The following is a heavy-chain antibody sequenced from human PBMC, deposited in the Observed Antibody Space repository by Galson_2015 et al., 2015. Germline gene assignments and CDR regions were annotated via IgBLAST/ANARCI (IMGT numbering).Heavy chain of an antibody. J-gene: IGHJ4*02. CDR2: INSDGSST. CDR1: GFTFSSYW. Sequence: LRLSCAASGFTFSSYWMHWVRQSPGKGLVWVSRINSDGSSTSYADSVKGRFTISRDNAKNTLYLQMNSLRAEDTAVYYCARNGLGSDFWSGYYTDYWGQGTLVTVSS. D-gene: IGHD3-3*01. V-gene: IGHV3-74*01. CDR3: ARNGLGSDFWSGYYTDY.